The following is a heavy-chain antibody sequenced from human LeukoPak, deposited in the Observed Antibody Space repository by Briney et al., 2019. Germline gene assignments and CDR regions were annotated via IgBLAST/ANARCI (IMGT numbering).Heavy chain of an antibody. V-gene: IGHV3-23*01. CDR3: AKDLGGGLRWDMFDY. D-gene: IGHD4-23*01. CDR1: GFTFSSYA. Sequence: PGGSLRLSCAAPGFTFSSYAMSWVRQAPGKGLEWVSAISGSGGSTYYADSVKGRFTISRDNSKNTLYLQMNSLRAEDTAVYYCAKDLGGGLRWDMFDYWGQGTLVTVSS. J-gene: IGHJ4*02. CDR2: ISGSGGST.